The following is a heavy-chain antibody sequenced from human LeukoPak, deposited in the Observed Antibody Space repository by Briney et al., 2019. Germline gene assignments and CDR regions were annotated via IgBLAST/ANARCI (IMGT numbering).Heavy chain of an antibody. CDR3: ATTAVAGPNDAFDI. CDR1: GYTFTSYG. D-gene: IGHD6-19*01. V-gene: IGHV1-18*01. CDR2: IGAYNGNT. J-gene: IGHJ3*02. Sequence: ASVKVSCKASGYTFTSYGISWVRQAPGQGGEWMGWIGAYNGNTNYAQKLQGRVTMTTDTSTSTAYMELRSLRSDDTAVYYCATTAVAGPNDAFDIWGQGTMVTVSS.